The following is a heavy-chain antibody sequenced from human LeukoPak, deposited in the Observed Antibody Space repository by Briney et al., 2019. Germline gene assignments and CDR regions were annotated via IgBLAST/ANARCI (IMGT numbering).Heavy chain of an antibody. D-gene: IGHD4-17*01. J-gene: IGHJ6*03. CDR2: ISYDGSNK. V-gene: IGHV3-30*18. Sequence: GGSLRLSCAASGFTFSNYWMHWVRQAPGKGLEWVAVISYDGSNKYYADSVKGRFTISRDNSKNTLYLQMNSLRAEDTAVYYCAKYWGAYGDYRGRYMDVWGKGTTVTVSS. CDR3: AKYWGAYGDYRGRYMDV. CDR1: GFTFSNYW.